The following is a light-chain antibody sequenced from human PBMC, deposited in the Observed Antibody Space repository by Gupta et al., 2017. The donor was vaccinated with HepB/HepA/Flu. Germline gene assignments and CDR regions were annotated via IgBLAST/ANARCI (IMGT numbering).Light chain of an antibody. V-gene: IGLV3-19*01. CDR1: SLRGFY. CDR2: GKN. J-gene: IGLJ3*02. Sequence: SSELTQEPTVSVALGQTVTITCHGDSLRGFYVSWYQQRPRQAPTLLIYGKNSRLSGIPDRFSGSDSVNTASLTITGTRAEDEADYFSHSPDNSGDRWVFGGGTKLTVL. CDR3: HSPDNSGDRWV.